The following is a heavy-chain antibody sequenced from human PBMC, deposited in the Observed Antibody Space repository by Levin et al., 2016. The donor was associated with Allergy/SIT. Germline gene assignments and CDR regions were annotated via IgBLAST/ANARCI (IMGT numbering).Heavy chain of an antibody. CDR3: ARLQLSGAGGYFDY. J-gene: IGHJ4*02. D-gene: IGHD6-6*01. Sequence: SVKVSCKASGGTFSSYAISWVRQAPGQGLEWMGRIIPILGIANYARKFQGRVTITADKSTSTAYMELSSLRSEDTAVYYCARLQLSGAGGYFDYWGQGTLVTVSS. CDR1: GGTFSSYA. CDR2: IIPILGIA. V-gene: IGHV1-69*04.